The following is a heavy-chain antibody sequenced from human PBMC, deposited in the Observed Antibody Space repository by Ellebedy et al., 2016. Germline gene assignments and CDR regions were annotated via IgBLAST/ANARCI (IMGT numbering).Heavy chain of an antibody. CDR2: IYSGGST. J-gene: IGHJ6*03. V-gene: IGHV3-53*01. Sequence: GESLKISCAASGFTVSSNYMTWVRQAPGKGLEWVSVIYSGGSTYYADSVKGRFTISRDNSKSTLYLQMNSLRAEDTAVYYCARGEYSSSSDYYYMDVWGKGTTVTVSS. CDR1: GFTVSSNY. D-gene: IGHD6-6*01. CDR3: ARGEYSSSSDYYYMDV.